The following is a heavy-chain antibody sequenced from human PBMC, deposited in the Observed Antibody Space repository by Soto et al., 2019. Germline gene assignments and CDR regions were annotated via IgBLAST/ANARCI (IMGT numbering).Heavy chain of an antibody. V-gene: IGHV2-5*02. D-gene: IGHD3-3*01. Sequence: QITLKESGPTLVKPTQTLTLTCTFSGFSLSTSGVGVGWIRQPPGKALEWLALIYWDDDKRYSPSLKSRLTITTDTSKNQVVLTMTNMDPVDTATYYCAHIFGPEWSEYFQHWGQGTLVTVSS. CDR1: GFSLSTSGVG. CDR3: AHIFGPEWSEYFQH. J-gene: IGHJ1*01. CDR2: IYWDDDK.